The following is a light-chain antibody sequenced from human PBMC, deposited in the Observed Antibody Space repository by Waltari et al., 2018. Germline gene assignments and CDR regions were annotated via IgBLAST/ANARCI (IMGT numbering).Light chain of an antibody. V-gene: IGKV1-5*03. CDR1: QSISSW. CDR3: QQYNSYWYT. Sequence: DIQMTQSHSTLSAYVGDRVTITCRASQSISSWLAWYQQKPGKAPKLLIYRASSLESGVPSRFSGSGSGTEFTLTISSLQPDDFATYYCQQYNSYWYTFGQGTKLEI. J-gene: IGKJ2*01. CDR2: RAS.